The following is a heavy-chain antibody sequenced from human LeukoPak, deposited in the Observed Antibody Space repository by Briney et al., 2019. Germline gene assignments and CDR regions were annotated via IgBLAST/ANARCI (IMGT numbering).Heavy chain of an antibody. CDR3: ARSRLWFGPDTERTWFDP. Sequence: ASVKVSCKASGYIFTVYYMYWVRQAPGQGLEWMGWINPNNGDTNYAQRFQGRVTMTRDTSITTAYMELSRLTSDDTAVYYCARSRLWFGPDTERTWFDPWGQGTLVTVSS. D-gene: IGHD3-10*01. CDR1: GYIFTVYY. CDR2: INPNNGDT. J-gene: IGHJ5*02. V-gene: IGHV1-2*02.